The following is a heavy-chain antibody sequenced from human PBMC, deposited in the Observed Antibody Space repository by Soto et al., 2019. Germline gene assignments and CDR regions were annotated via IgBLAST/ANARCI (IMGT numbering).Heavy chain of an antibody. J-gene: IGHJ4*02. CDR1: GITFSTYS. Sequence: EVQLVESGGGLTQPGGSLRLSCAASGITFSTYSMNRVRQAPGKGLEWVSYISSSSSAIYYADSVKGRFTISRDNAKNSLFLQMNSLRADDTAVYYCASAVRGAHFDYWGRVTLVTVSS. V-gene: IGHV3-48*01. D-gene: IGHD3-10*01. CDR2: ISSSSSAI. CDR3: ASAVRGAHFDY.